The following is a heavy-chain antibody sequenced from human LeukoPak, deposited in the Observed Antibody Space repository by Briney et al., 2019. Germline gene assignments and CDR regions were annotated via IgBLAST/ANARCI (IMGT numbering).Heavy chain of an antibody. Sequence: GGSLRLSCAASGFTFSSYWMHWVRHAPGKGLVWVSRINSDGSSTSYADSVKGRFTISRDNAKNTLYLQMNSLRAEDTAVYYCARDPEAVAGTGFDYWGQGTLVTVSS. J-gene: IGHJ4*02. CDR2: INSDGSST. CDR3: ARDPEAVAGTGFDY. CDR1: GFTFSSYW. D-gene: IGHD6-19*01. V-gene: IGHV3-74*01.